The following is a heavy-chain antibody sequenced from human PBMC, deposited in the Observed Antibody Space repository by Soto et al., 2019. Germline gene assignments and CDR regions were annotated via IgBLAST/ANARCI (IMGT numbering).Heavy chain of an antibody. Sequence: EVQLVESGGGLVQPGGSLRLSCAASGFTVSSNYMSWVRQAPGKGLEWVSVIYSGGSTYYADSVKGRFTISRDNSKNTLYLQMNSLRAEDTAVYYCAREVTTVTTGAFDIWGQGTMVTVSS. CDR3: AREVTTVTTGAFDI. CDR2: IYSGGST. D-gene: IGHD4-17*01. V-gene: IGHV3-66*01. CDR1: GFTVSSNY. J-gene: IGHJ3*02.